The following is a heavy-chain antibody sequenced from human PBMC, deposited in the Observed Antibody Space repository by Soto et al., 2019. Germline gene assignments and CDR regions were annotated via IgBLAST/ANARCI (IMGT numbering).Heavy chain of an antibody. D-gene: IGHD1-26*01. V-gene: IGHV4-39*01. CDR1: GGSITSSSYY. CDR3: ATQEVGGSYVYTFDP. CDR2: IYYSGST. J-gene: IGHJ5*02. Sequence: TSETLSLTCTVSGGSITSSSYYWGWIRQPPGKGLEWIGSIYYSGSTYYNPSLKSRVNISVDTSKNQFSLKPSSVTAADTAVYYCATQEVGGSYVYTFDPWGQGTLVTVPQ.